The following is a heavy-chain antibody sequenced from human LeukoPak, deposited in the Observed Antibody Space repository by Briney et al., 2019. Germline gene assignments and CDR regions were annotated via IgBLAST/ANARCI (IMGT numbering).Heavy chain of an antibody. CDR2: IGTSGNPI. CDR3: ARDQWLDY. CDR1: GFTFSSYI. Sequence: GGSLRLSCAASGFTFSSYIMNWVRQAPGKGLEWVSFIGTSGNPIYYADSVKGRFTVSRDNAKNSLYLQMNSLRAEDTAVYYCARDQWLDYWGQGTLVTVSS. D-gene: IGHD6-19*01. J-gene: IGHJ4*02. V-gene: IGHV3-48*01.